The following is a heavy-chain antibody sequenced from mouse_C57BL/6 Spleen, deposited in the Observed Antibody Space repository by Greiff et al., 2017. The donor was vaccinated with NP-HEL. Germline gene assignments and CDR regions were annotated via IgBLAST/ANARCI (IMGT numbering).Heavy chain of an antibody. CDR1: GYAFSSYW. J-gene: IGHJ2*01. CDR3: AGSTGKGKYYFDY. V-gene: IGHV1-80*01. Sequence: VQLMESGAELVKPGASVKISCKASGYAFSSYWMNWVKQRPGKGLEWIGQIYPGDGDTNYNGKFKGKATLTADKSSSTAYMQLSSLTSEDSAVYFCAGSTGKGKYYFDYWGQGTTLTVSS. CDR2: IYPGDGDT. D-gene: IGHD4-1*02.